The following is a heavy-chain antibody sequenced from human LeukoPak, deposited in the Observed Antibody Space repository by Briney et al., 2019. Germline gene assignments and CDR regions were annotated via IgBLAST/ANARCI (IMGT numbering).Heavy chain of an antibody. J-gene: IGHJ5*02. CDR1: GGSISSGGYY. CDR3: AGGEGSPNWFDP. V-gene: IGHV4-31*03. Sequence: PSETLSLTCTVSGGSISSGGYYWSWIRQHPGKGLEWIGYIYYSGSTYYNPSLKSRVTISVDASKNQFSLKLSSVTAADTAVYYCAGGEGSPNWFDPWGQGTLVTVSS. CDR2: IYYSGST.